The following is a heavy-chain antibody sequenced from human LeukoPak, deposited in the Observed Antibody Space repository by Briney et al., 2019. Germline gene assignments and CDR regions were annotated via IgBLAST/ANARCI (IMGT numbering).Heavy chain of an antibody. CDR3: AGAGIAVAGNAEYFQH. J-gene: IGHJ1*01. CDR2: IDPSDSYT. D-gene: IGHD6-19*01. V-gene: IGHV5-10-1*01. CDR1: GYSFTSYW. Sequence: GASLRISCKGSGYSFTSYWISWVRQMPGKGLEWMGRIDPSDSYTNYSPSFQGHVTISADKSISTAYLQWSSLKASDTAMYYCAGAGIAVAGNAEYFQHWGQGTLVTVSS.